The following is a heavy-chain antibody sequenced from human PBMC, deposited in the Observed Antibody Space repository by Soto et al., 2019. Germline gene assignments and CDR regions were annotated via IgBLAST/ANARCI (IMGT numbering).Heavy chain of an antibody. CDR3: ARQPQRITIAAN. CDR1: GGSIGSSSYY. V-gene: IGHV4-39*01. J-gene: IGHJ4*02. D-gene: IGHD3-3*01. CDR2: IYYSGST. Sequence: SETLSLTCTVSGGSIGSSSYYWGWIRQPPGKGLEWIGSIYYSGSTYYNPSLKSRVTISVDTSKNQFSLKLSSVTAADTAVYYCARQPQRITIAANWGQGTLVTVSS.